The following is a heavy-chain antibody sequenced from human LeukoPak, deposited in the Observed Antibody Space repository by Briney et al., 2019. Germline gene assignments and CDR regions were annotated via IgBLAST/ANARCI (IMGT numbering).Heavy chain of an antibody. Sequence: PGGSLRLSCAASGFTVSSNYMSWVRQAPGKGLEWVGRIKSKTDGGTTDYVAPVKGRFTISRDDSKNTLYLQMNSLKTEDTAVYYCTTACIVGGCDYWGQGTLVTVSS. V-gene: IGHV3-15*01. CDR2: IKSKTDGGTT. J-gene: IGHJ4*02. CDR1: GFTVSSNY. D-gene: IGHD1-26*01. CDR3: TTACIVGGCDY.